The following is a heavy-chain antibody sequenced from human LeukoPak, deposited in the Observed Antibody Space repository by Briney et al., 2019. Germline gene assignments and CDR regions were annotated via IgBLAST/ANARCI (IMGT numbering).Heavy chain of an antibody. J-gene: IGHJ3*02. CDR3: ARGTRDCTNGVCFAFDI. CDR2: ISSSSSYI. D-gene: IGHD2-8*01. V-gene: IGHV3-21*01. CDR1: GFTFGTFW. Sequence: GGSLRLSCAASGFTFGTFWMSWVRQAPGKGLEWVSSISSSSSYIYHAGSVKGRFTISRDNAKKSLYLQMNSLRAEDTAVYYCARGTRDCTNGVCFAFDIWGQGTMVTVSS.